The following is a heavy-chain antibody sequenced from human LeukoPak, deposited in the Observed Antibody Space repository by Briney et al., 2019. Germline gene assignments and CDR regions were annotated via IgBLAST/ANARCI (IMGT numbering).Heavy chain of an antibody. Sequence: GASVKVSCKGSGYNFSVYYMHWGRQAPGQGLECMGWMDPNSGDTIYAPKFQGRVSMTRDTSIATAYMELSSLTFDDSAMYYCATRGGLTPNTLAMWGHGTMVTVSS. CDR3: ATRGGLTPNTLAM. V-gene: IGHV1-2*02. J-gene: IGHJ3*01. CDR1: GYNFSVYY. D-gene: IGHD2-15*01. CDR2: MDPNSGDT.